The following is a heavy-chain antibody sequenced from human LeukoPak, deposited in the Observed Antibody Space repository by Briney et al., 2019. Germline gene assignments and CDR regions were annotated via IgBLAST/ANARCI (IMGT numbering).Heavy chain of an antibody. CDR1: GFTFSSYA. D-gene: IGHD6-19*01. CDR3: ARDSSGWAQFDY. CDR2: ISGSGDST. J-gene: IGHJ4*02. Sequence: GGSLRLSCAASGFTFSSYAMSWVRQAPGKGLEWVSAISGSGDSTYYADSVKGRFTISRDNAKNSLYLQMNSLRAEDTAVYYCARDSSGWAQFDYWGQGTLVTVSS. V-gene: IGHV3-23*01.